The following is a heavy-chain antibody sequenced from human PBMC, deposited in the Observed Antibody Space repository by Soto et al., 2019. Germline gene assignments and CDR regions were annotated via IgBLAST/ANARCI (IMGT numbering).Heavy chain of an antibody. CDR1: GFTFSDYY. D-gene: IGHD3-22*01. J-gene: IGHJ6*02. Sequence: GGSLRLSCAASGFTFSDYYMSWIRQAPGKGLEWVSYISSSSSYTNYADSVKGRFTISRDNAKNSLYLQMNSLRAEDTAVYYCARDLITMIVVPYYYGMDVWGQGTTVTVSS. V-gene: IGHV3-11*06. CDR3: ARDLITMIVVPYYYGMDV. CDR2: ISSSSSYT.